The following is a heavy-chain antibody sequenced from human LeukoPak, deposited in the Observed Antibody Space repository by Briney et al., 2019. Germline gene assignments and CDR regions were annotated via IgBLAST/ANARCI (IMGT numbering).Heavy chain of an antibody. CDR2: IYYSGST. V-gene: IGHV4-61*05. J-gene: IGHJ3*02. CDR3: ARQHYYGSGSRYAFDI. CDR1: GGSISSSSYY. D-gene: IGHD3-10*01. Sequence: SETLSLTCTVSGGSISSSSYYWGWIRQPPGKGLEWIGYIYYSGSTNYNPSLKSRVTISVDTSKNQFSLKLSSVTAADTAVYYCARQHYYGSGSRYAFDIWGQGTMVTVSS.